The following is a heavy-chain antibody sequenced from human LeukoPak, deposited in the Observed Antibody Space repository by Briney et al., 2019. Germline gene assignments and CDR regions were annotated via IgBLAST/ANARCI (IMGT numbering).Heavy chain of an antibody. D-gene: IGHD5-12*01. V-gene: IGHV1-18*01. CDR1: GYTFTTYA. CDR2: ISAYNGNT. CDR3: AKEVEWLPDY. J-gene: IGHJ4*02. Sequence: ASVKVSCKASGYTFTTYAMNWVRQAPGQGLEWMGWISAYNGNTNYAQKLQGRVTMTTDTSTSTAYMELRSLRSDDTAVYYCAKEVEWLPDYWGQGTLVTVSS.